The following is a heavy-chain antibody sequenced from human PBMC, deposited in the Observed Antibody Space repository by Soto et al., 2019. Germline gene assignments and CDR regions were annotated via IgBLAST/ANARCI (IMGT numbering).Heavy chain of an antibody. V-gene: IGHV3-11*01. D-gene: IGHD2-15*01. CDR3: ASPPLRGNPQHLQH. CDR2: ISSSGSTI. J-gene: IGHJ1*01. Sequence: GGSLRLSCAASGFTFSDYYMSWIRQAPGKGLEWVSYISSSGSTIYYADSVKGRFTISRDNAKNSLYRQMNSLRADDTAVYYCASPPLRGNPQHLQHWGQGTLVTVS. CDR1: GFTFSDYY.